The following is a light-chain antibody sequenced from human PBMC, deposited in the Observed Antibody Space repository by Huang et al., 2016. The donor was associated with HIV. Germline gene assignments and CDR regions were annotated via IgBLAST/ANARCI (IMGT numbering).Light chain of an antibody. CDR1: QSVLYTSNNKSR. Sequence: DIVLTQSPDSLAVSLGERATINCKSSQSVLYTSNNKSRLAWYQQKPGQPPRLLIYWAYIRESGVPDRFSGSGSRTDFTLTVRSLQAEDVAVYYCQQYYGTPRYTFGQGTKLEIK. CDR3: QQYYGTPRYT. CDR2: WAY. J-gene: IGKJ2*01. V-gene: IGKV4-1*01.